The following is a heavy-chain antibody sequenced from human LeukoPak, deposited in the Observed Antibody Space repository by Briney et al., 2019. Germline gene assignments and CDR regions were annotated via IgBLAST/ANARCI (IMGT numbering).Heavy chain of an antibody. J-gene: IGHJ4*02. CDR3: ARHSRAYSSTSGTFEY. V-gene: IGHV4-59*08. CDR1: GASISDYY. CDR2: IYYTGST. Sequence: SETLSLTCTVSGASISDYYWSWIRQPPGKGLEWFGYIYYTGSTKYNPSLESRVAISIDTSKNHLYLKLSSVTAADTAMYYCARHSRAYSSTSGTFEYWGQGTLVTVSS. D-gene: IGHD2-2*01.